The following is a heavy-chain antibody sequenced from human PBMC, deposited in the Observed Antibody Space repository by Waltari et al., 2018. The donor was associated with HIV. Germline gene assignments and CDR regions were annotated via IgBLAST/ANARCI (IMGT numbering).Heavy chain of an antibody. CDR1: GASMRSKTYY. J-gene: IGHJ1*01. Sequence: LQLKASGPGLVKPSDTLSLTCAVSGASMRSKTYYWAWIRQSPGERLEWIATIYYTGDTYFVPSLKNRTSISVDSSKNLLSLSLASVTAADTAIYYCARQHAYTSDWFSQASFFNYWGPGTLVTVSS. CDR3: ARQHAYTSDWFSQASFFNY. D-gene: IGHD3-9*01. CDR2: IYYTGDT. V-gene: IGHV4-39*01.